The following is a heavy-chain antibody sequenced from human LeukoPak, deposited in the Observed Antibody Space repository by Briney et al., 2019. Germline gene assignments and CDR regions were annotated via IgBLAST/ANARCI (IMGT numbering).Heavy chain of an antibody. V-gene: IGHV3-23*01. CDR2: ITGSGGNS. Sequence: GGSLRLSCAASGFIFSSYSMSWVRQAPGKGLEWVSVITGSGGNSYYADSVKGRFTISKDNSKNTVYLQMSSLRVDDTAVYYCAKAASSSWPSYYYGMDVWGQGTTVTVSS. D-gene: IGHD6-13*01. J-gene: IGHJ6*02. CDR1: GFIFSSYS. CDR3: AKAASSSWPSYYYGMDV.